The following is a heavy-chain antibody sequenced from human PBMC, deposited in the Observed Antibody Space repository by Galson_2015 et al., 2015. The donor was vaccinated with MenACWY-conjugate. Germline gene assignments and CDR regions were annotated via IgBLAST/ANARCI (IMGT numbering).Heavy chain of an antibody. V-gene: IGHV3-13*01. D-gene: IGHD6-19*01. Sequence: SLRLSCAASAFTFSYYDMHWVRQATGQGLEWVSAIGVGGDTYYSDSVKGRFTISRENAKNSLYLQMNSLRAEDTAVYYCAREVRDDYISGWDLDYWGQGILVTVSS. J-gene: IGHJ4*02. CDR2: IGVGGDT. CDR3: AREVRDDYISGWDLDY. CDR1: AFTFSYYD.